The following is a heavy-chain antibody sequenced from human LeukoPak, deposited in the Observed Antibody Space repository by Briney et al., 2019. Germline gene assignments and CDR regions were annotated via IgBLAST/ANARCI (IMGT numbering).Heavy chain of an antibody. CDR1: GDSVSSNSAA. D-gene: IGHD1-26*01. CDR2: TYYRPKLHN. J-gene: IGHJ4*02. Sequence: SQTLSLTCAISGDSVSSNSAAWHWLRQSPSRGLEWLGRTYYRPKLHNDYAVSVKSRITSNPDTSKNQFSLQLSSVTPEDTAVYYCARRIGIGFDYWGQGTLVTVSS. V-gene: IGHV6-1*01. CDR3: ARRIGIGFDY.